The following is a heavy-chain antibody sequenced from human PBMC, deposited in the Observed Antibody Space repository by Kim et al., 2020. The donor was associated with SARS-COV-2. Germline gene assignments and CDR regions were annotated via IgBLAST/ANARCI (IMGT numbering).Heavy chain of an antibody. CDR2: ISWNSGSI. Sequence: GGSLRLSCAASGFTFGDYAMHWVRQAPGKGLEWVSGISWNSGSIGYADSVKGRFTISRDNAKNSLYLQMNSLRAEDTALYYCAKDPYYDFWSGYLDFDYWGQGTLVTVSS. CDR3: AKDPYYDFWSGYLDFDY. D-gene: IGHD3-3*01. J-gene: IGHJ4*02. V-gene: IGHV3-9*01. CDR1: GFTFGDYA.